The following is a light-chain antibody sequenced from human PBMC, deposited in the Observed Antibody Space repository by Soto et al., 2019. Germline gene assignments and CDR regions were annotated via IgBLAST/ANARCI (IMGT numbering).Light chain of an antibody. J-gene: IGLJ2*01. CDR1: SSDVGGYNY. Sequence: QSALTQPPSASGSPGQSVTISCTGTSSDVGGYNYVSWYQQHPGKAPKLMIYEVNRRPSGVPDRFSGSKSGNTASLTVSGLQAADEANYYCSSYVGSNNFVFGGGTKLTVL. CDR2: EVN. V-gene: IGLV2-8*01. CDR3: SSYVGSNNFV.